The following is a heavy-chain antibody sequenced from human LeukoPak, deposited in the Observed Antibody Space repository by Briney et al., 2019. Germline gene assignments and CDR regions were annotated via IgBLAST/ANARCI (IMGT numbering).Heavy chain of an antibody. CDR3: AKKWGMFYFDY. CDR2: ISGSGDST. CDR1: GFTFSSYA. Sequence: GGSLRLSCAASGFTFSSYAMSWVRQAPGKGLEWVSSISGSGDSTYNADSVKGRFTISRDNFKNTLYLQMNSLRAEDTAVYYCAKKWGMFYFDYWGQGTLVTVSS. V-gene: IGHV3-23*01. D-gene: IGHD7-27*01. J-gene: IGHJ4*02.